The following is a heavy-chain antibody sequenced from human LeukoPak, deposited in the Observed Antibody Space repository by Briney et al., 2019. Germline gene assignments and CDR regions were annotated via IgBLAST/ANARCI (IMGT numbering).Heavy chain of an antibody. V-gene: IGHV1-2*02. CDR3: ARDLGHPFPSIMITFGGVIASMDY. CDR1: GYTFTGYY. Sequence: GASVKVSCKASGYTFTGYYMHWVRQAPGQGLEWMGWINPNSGGTNYAQKFQGRVTMTRDTSISTAYMELSRLRSDDTAVYYCARDLGHPFPSIMITFGGVIASMDYWGQGTLVTVSS. J-gene: IGHJ4*02. CDR2: INPNSGGT. D-gene: IGHD3-16*02.